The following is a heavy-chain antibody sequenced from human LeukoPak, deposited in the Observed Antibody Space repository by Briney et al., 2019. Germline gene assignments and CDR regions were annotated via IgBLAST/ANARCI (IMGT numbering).Heavy chain of an antibody. V-gene: IGHV3-30*03. CDR1: GFTFSSYG. CDR3: ARGQGADY. Sequence: GRSLRLSCAASGFTFSSYGMHWVRQAPGKGLEWVAVISYDGSNKYYADSVRGRFTISRDNSRNTLNLQVNSLRGGDTGVYYCARGQGADYWGRGTLVTVFS. CDR2: ISYDGSNK. J-gene: IGHJ4*02.